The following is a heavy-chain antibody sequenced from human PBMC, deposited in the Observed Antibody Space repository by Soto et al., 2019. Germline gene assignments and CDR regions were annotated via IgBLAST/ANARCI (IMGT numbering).Heavy chain of an antibody. V-gene: IGHV3-23*01. Sequence: EVQLLESGGGLVQPGGSLRLSCAASGFTFSSYAMSWVRQAPGKGLEWVSAISGSGGSTYYADSVKGRFTISRDNSKNTLYLQMNSLRAEDTAVYYCAKDRWFLYDILTGWLFDYWGQGTLVTVSS. CDR2: ISGSGGST. CDR1: GFTFSSYA. D-gene: IGHD3-9*01. CDR3: AKDRWFLYDILTGWLFDY. J-gene: IGHJ4*02.